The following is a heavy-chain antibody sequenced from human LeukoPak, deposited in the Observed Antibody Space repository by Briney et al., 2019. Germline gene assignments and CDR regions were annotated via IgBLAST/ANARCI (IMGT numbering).Heavy chain of an antibody. J-gene: IGHJ4*02. D-gene: IGHD2-21*02. CDR1: GGSISSGVYY. Sequence: PSETLSLTCTVSGGSISSGVYYWSWIRQHPGKGLEWIGYIYYSGSTYYSPSLKSRVTISRDTSKNQFSLKLSSVTAADTAVHYCARGSLAGAYCGGDCFPLFDYWGQGTLVTVSS. CDR3: ARGSLAGAYCGGDCFPLFDY. V-gene: IGHV4-31*03. CDR2: IYYSGST.